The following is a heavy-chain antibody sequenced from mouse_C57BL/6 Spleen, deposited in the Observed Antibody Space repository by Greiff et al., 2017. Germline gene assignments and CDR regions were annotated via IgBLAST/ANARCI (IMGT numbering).Heavy chain of an antibody. CDR3: ARREAYCGSSPSYWYFDV. V-gene: IGHV1-52*01. J-gene: IGHJ1*03. CDR1: GYTFTSYW. D-gene: IGHD1-1*01. Sequence: QVQLKQPGAELVRPGSSVKLSCKASGYTFTSYWMHWVKQRPIQGLEWIGNIDPSDSETPYNQKFKDKATLTVDNSSSTAYMQLSSLTSEDSAVYYCARREAYCGSSPSYWYFDVWGTGTTVTVSS. CDR2: IDPSDSET.